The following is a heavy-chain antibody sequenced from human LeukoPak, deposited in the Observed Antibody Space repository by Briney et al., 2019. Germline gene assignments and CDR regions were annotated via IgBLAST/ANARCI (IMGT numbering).Heavy chain of an antibody. CDR3: ARARVGQLVGEFDY. CDR2: INPNSGGT. Sequence: ASVKVSCKASGYTFTGYYMHWVRQAPGQGLEWMGWINPNSGGTNYAQKFQGRVTMTTDTSTSTAYMELRSLRSDDTAVYYCARARVGQLVGEFDYWGQGTLVTVSS. J-gene: IGHJ4*02. V-gene: IGHV1-2*02. D-gene: IGHD6-6*01. CDR1: GYTFTGYY.